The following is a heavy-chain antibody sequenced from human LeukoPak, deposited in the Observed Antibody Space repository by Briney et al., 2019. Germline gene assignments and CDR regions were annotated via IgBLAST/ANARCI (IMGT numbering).Heavy chain of an antibody. Sequence: GGSLRLSCAASGFTFSSYSMNWVRQAPGMGLEWVSSISSSSSYIYYADSVKGRFTISRDNAKNSLYLQMNSLRAEDTAVYYCARGRSTSWPYFDYWGQGTLVTVSS. J-gene: IGHJ4*02. D-gene: IGHD2-2*01. CDR3: ARGRSTSWPYFDY. V-gene: IGHV3-21*01. CDR2: ISSSSSYI. CDR1: GFTFSSYS.